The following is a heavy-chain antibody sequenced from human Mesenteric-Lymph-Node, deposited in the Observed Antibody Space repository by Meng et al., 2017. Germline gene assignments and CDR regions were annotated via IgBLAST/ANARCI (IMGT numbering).Heavy chain of an antibody. D-gene: IGHD3-9*01. CDR1: GFTFSSYE. V-gene: IGHV3-7*01. Sequence: GESLKISCAASGFTFSSYEMNWVRQAPGKGLEWVANIKQDGSEKYYVDSVKGRFTISRDNAKNSLYLQMNSLRAEDTAVYYCARDYRFDWLSYYYGMDVWGQGSTVTGSS. CDR3: ARDYRFDWLSYYYGMDV. CDR2: IKQDGSEK. J-gene: IGHJ6*02.